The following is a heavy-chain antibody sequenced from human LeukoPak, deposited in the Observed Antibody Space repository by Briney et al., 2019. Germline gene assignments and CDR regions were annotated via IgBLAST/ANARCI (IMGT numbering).Heavy chain of an antibody. D-gene: IGHD3-10*01. J-gene: IGHJ4*02. Sequence: ASVKVSCKASGYTFTDYYVHWVRQAPGQGLEWMRWINPNSGGTKYAQNFQGRVTMTRDTSISTAYMELSRLRSDDTAVYYCARERREFFDYWGQGTLVTVSS. CDR2: INPNSGGT. CDR3: ARERREFFDY. V-gene: IGHV1-2*02. CDR1: GYTFTDYY.